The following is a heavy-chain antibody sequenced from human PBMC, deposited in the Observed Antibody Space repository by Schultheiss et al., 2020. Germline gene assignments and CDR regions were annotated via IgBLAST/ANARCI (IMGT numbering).Heavy chain of an antibody. Sequence: AVKVSFKASGGTFSSYAISWVRQAPGQGLEWMGGIIPIFGTANYAQKFQGRVTMTRDTSISTAYMELSRLRSDDTAVYYCARGLRYSSSSGEDYWGQGTPVTVSS. CDR3: ARGLRYSSSSGEDY. J-gene: IGHJ4*02. D-gene: IGHD6-6*01. CDR2: IIPIFGTA. CDR1: GGTFSSYA. V-gene: IGHV1-69*05.